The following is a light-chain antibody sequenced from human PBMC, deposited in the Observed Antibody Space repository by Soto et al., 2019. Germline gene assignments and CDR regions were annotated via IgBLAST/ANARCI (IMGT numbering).Light chain of an antibody. CDR1: SSDIGAYNS. CDR2: EVS. CDR3: SSRTTSNPYL. Sequence: QSVLTQPASVSGSPGQSITISCTGTSSDIGAYNSVSWYQQHPGKAPKLMIYEVSNRPSGVSNRFSASKSGNTASLTISGLQAEDEADYYCSSRTTSNPYLFGTGTKVTVL. V-gene: IGLV2-14*01. J-gene: IGLJ1*01.